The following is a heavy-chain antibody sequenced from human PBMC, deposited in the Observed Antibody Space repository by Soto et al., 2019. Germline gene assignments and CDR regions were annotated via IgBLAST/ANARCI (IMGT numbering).Heavy chain of an antibody. J-gene: IGHJ4*02. CDR2: ISGSGGST. D-gene: IGHD3-3*01. Sequence: GGSLRLSCAASGFTFSSYAMSWVRQAPGKGLEWVSAISGSGGSTYYADSVKGRFTISRDNSKNTLYLQMNSLRAEDTAVYYCAKVLHDYDFWSGYRYWGQGTLVTVSS. CDR1: GFTFSSYA. CDR3: AKVLHDYDFWSGYRY. V-gene: IGHV3-23*01.